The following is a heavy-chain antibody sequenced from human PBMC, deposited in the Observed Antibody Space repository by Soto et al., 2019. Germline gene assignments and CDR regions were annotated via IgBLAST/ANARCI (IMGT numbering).Heavy chain of an antibody. V-gene: IGHV1-69*13. CDR3: ARLSRPNYYDTSGFFKDNWFDP. CDR1: GYTFTSYG. CDR2: IIPIVETP. D-gene: IGHD3-22*01. Sequence: ASVKVSCKASGYTFTSYGINWVRQAPGQGLEWMGGIIPIVETPKYAQKFQGRVTITADESTNTVYMELSSLRSEDTAMYYCARLSRPNYYDTSGFFKDNWFDPWGQGTLVTVSS. J-gene: IGHJ5*02.